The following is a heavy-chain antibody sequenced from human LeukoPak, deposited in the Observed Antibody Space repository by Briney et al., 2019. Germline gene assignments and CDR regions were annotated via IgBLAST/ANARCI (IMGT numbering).Heavy chain of an antibody. CDR2: IYYSGST. CDR3: ARDNYSSSSDNWFDP. D-gene: IGHD6-6*01. Sequence: PSQTLSLTCTVSGGSISSGGYYWSWIRQHPGKGLEWIGYIYYSGSTYYNPSLKSRVTISVDTSKNQFSLKLSSVTAAGTAVYYCARDNYSSSSDNWFDPWGQGTLVTVSS. CDR1: GGSISSGGYY. J-gene: IGHJ5*02. V-gene: IGHV4-31*03.